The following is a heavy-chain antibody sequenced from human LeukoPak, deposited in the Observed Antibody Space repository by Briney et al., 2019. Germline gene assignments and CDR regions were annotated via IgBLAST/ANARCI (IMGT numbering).Heavy chain of an antibody. D-gene: IGHD6-13*01. CDR3: ARRGITYSSSFFEF. CDR2: IFYSGST. V-gene: IGHV4-39*01. J-gene: IGHJ4*02. CDR1: GGSISGGKDC. Sequence: ETLSLTCTVSGGSISGGKDCCGWIRQPPGKGLEWIGSIFYSGSTYYNPSLKSRVTISVDTSRQEFSLKVMSATVADTAVYYCARRGITYSSSFFEFWGQGAPVTVSS.